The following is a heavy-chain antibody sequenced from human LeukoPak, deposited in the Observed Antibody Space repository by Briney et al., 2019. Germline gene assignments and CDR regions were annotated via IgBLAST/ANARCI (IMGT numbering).Heavy chain of an antibody. D-gene: IGHD3-10*01. V-gene: IGHV5-51*01. CDR2: IYPGDSDT. CDR3: ARPFRQYDSSGSPLDY. J-gene: IGHJ4*02. CDR1: GYSFTSYW. Sequence: GESLKISCKGSGYSFTSYWIGWVRQMPGKGLEWMGIIYPGDSDTRYSPSFQGQVTISADKSISTAYLQWSSLKASDTAMYYCARPFRQYDSSGSPLDYWGQGTLVTVSS.